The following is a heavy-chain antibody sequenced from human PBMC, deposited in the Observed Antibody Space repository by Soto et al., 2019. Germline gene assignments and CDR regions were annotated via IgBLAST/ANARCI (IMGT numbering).Heavy chain of an antibody. V-gene: IGHV3-30*18. D-gene: IGHD3-22*01. CDR1: GLTFSSYG. CDR2: ISYDGSNK. Sequence: QVQLVESGGGVVQPGRSLRLSCAASGLTFSSYGMHWVRQAPGKGLEWVAGISYDGSNKYYVDSVKGRFTISRDNSKNTLDLQMNRLRPEDKAVFFCAKDTFYHDSSGYYTFDYWGQGTLVTVSS. J-gene: IGHJ4*02. CDR3: AKDTFYHDSSGYYTFDY.